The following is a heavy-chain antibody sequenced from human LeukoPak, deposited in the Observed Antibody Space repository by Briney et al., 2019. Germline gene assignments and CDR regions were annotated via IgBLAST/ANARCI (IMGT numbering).Heavy chain of an antibody. D-gene: IGHD6-19*01. J-gene: IGHJ4*02. V-gene: IGHV4-59*01. CDR2: IFDSGST. CDR3: ARGSSGWTHFDY. Sequence: PSETLYLTCTVSGGSISSYYWSWIRQPPGKGLEWIGYIFDSGSTNYSPSLKSRATISVDTSKNQFSLKLSSMTAADTAVYYCARGSSGWTHFDYWGQGTLVTVSS. CDR1: GGSISSYY.